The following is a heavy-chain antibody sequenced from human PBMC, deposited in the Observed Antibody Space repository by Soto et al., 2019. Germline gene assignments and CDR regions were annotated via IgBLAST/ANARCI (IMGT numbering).Heavy chain of an antibody. CDR2: IYHTGTT. J-gene: IGHJ5*02. D-gene: IGHD3-22*01. CDR1: GGSINSGVYS. CDR3: ARGVNYYDSSGSSWFDP. Sequence: PLSLTSTISGGSINSGVYSWPWLGPPPGKGLEWIGFIYHTGTTYYNPSLKSRVTISVDRSKNQFSLKLNSVTAADTAVYYCARGVNYYDSSGSSWFDPWGQGALVTVS. V-gene: IGHV4-30-2*01.